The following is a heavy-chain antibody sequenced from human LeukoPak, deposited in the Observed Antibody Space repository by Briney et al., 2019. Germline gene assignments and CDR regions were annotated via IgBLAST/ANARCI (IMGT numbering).Heavy chain of an antibody. J-gene: IGHJ5*02. V-gene: IGHV3-23*01. D-gene: IGHD3-10*01. CDR1: GFTFSSKS. Sequence: PGGSLRLSCAASGFTFSSKSMTWVRQAPGKGLEWVSAISGNGVDTFYADSVKGRFTISRDNSRNTLYLQMNSLRAEDTAVYYCARDPPRTDGSGTFSSNWFDPWGQGTLVTVSS. CDR3: ARDPPRTDGSGTFSSNWFDP. CDR2: ISGNGVDT.